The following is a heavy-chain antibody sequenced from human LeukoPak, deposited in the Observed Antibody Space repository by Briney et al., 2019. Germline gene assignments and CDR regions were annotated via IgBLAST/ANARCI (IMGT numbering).Heavy chain of an antibody. D-gene: IGHD1-26*01. CDR3: ARDRDRSGSQSY. Sequence: GASVKVSCKASGYTFTSYGISWVRQAPGQELEWMAWISANNGNTKYNTKYAQNLQGRVTMTTDISTSTAYMELRTLRSDDTAVYYCARDRDRSGSQSYWGQGTLVTVSS. CDR2: ISANNGNTKYNT. J-gene: IGHJ4*02. CDR1: GYTFTSYG. V-gene: IGHV1-18*01.